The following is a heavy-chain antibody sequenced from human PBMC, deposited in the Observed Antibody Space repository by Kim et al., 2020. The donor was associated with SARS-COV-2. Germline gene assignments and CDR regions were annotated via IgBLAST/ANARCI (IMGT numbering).Heavy chain of an antibody. Sequence: GESLQISCKGSGYSFTSYWIGWVRQMPGKGLEWMGIIYPGDSDTRYSPSFQGQVTISADKSISTAYLQWSSLKASDTAMYYCARLSIPRRYCSSTSCYTGGYDYWGQGTLVTVSS. D-gene: IGHD2-2*02. J-gene: IGHJ4*02. V-gene: IGHV5-51*01. CDR1: GYSFTSYW. CDR3: ARLSIPRRYCSSTSCYTGGYDY. CDR2: IYPGDSDT.